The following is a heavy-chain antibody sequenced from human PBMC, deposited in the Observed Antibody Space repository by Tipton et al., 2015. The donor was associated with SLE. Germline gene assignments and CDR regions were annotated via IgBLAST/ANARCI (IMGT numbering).Heavy chain of an antibody. CDR3: ARGEFVVVVAAAYYFYGMDV. J-gene: IGHJ6*02. CDR1: GGSFSGYY. V-gene: IGHV4-34*01. D-gene: IGHD2-15*01. CDR2: INHSGST. Sequence: TLSLTCAVYGGSFSGYYWSWIRQPPGKGLEWIGEINHSGSTNYNPSLKSRVTISVDTSKNQFSLKLSPVTAADTAVYYCARGEFVVVVAAAYYFYGMDVGGQGTTVTVSS.